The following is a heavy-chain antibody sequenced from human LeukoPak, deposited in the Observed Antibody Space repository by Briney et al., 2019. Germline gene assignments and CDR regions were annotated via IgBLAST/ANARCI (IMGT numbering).Heavy chain of an antibody. CDR3: ATAPRYSSSWYDY. Sequence: ASVKVSCKASGYTFTSYYMHWVRQAPGQGLEWMGIINPSGGSTSYAQKFQGRVTMTEDTPTDTAYMELGSLRSEDTAVYYCATAPRYSSSWYDYWGQGTLVTVSS. V-gene: IGHV1-46*01. CDR2: INPSGGST. J-gene: IGHJ4*02. CDR1: GYTFTSYY. D-gene: IGHD6-13*01.